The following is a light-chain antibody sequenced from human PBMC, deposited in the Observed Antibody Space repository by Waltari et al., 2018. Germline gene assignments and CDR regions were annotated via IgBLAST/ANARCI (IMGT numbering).Light chain of an antibody. CDR3: QHSFGNPPWT. V-gene: IGKV1-39*01. CDR2: DSS. CDR1: QFINTY. J-gene: IGKJ1*01. Sequence: DILMAQSPSSLLASIGDRVPIPCRASQFINTYLNWYQHKPGEAPKLLMYDSSTLQIGVPSRFSGSGSGTDFTLTISSLQPEDIATYYCQHSFGNPPWTFGRGTKV.